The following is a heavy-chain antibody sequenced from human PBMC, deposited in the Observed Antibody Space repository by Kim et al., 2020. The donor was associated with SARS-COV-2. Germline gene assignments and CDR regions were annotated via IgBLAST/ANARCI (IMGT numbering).Heavy chain of an antibody. V-gene: IGHV4-34*01. J-gene: IGHJ4*02. D-gene: IGHD6-19*01. Sequence: TNYNPSLKSRVTISVDTSKNQFSLKLSSVTAADTAVYYCARGRSGWVFDYWGQGTLVTVSS. CDR3: ARGRSGWVFDY. CDR2: T.